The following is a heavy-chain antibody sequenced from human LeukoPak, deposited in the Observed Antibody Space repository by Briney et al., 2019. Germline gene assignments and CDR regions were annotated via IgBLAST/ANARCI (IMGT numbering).Heavy chain of an antibody. J-gene: IGHJ4*02. CDR3: ARHISGGSWYFDY. CDR1: GGSISSYY. Sequence: SETLSLTCTVSGGSISSYYWSWIRQPPGKGLEWIGYIYYSGSTNYNPSLKSRVTISVDTSKNQFSLKLSSVTAADTAVYYCARHISGGSWYFDYWGQGTLVTVSS. D-gene: IGHD2-15*01. CDR2: IYYSGST. V-gene: IGHV4-59*01.